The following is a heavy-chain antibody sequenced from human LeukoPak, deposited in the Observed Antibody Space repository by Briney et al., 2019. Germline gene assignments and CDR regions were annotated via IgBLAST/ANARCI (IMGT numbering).Heavy chain of an antibody. J-gene: IGHJ4*02. CDR3: ARDSTAPRGFDS. D-gene: IGHD2-21*02. V-gene: IGHV6-1*01. CDR2: TYYRSKWYS. Sequence: SQTLSLTCAISGDSFSTNSAAWNWLRQSPARGLEWLGSTYYRSKWYSDYAVSVKSLITINPDTSKNQFSLQLNSVTPEDTAVYYCARDSTAPRGFDSWGQGTLVTVSS. CDR1: GDSFSTNSAA.